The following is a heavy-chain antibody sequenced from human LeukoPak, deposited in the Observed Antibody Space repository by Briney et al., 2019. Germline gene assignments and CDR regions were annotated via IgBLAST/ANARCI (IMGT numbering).Heavy chain of an antibody. CDR2: IYTSGST. V-gene: IGHV4-4*07. Sequence: NPSETLSLTCTVSGGSISSYYWSWIRQPAGKRLEWIGRIYTSGSTNYNPSLKSRVTMSVDTSKNQFSLKLSSVTAADTAVYYCAREVATYYYYYYMDVWGKGTTVTVS. D-gene: IGHD2-15*01. CDR3: AREVATYYYYYYMDV. J-gene: IGHJ6*03. CDR1: GGSISSYY.